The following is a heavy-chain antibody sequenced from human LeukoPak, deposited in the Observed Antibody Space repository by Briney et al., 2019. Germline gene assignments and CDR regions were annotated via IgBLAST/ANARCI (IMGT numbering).Heavy chain of an antibody. CDR3: ATDSPETAAFDY. J-gene: IGHJ4*02. V-gene: IGHV3-48*04. D-gene: IGHD1-1*01. CDR2: IVGSSSNI. CDR1: GLIFSTYS. Sequence: GGSLRLSCTASGLIFSTYSMNWVRQAPGKGLEWVSYIVGSSSNIYYADSVKGRFTISRDNAKNSLYLQMDSLRAEDTAEYYCATDSPETAAFDYWGQGTLVTVSS.